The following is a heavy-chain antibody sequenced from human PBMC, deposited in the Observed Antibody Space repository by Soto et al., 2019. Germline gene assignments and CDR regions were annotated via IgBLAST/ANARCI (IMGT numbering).Heavy chain of an antibody. Sequence: GESLKISYKGSGYSFSNWWIAWVRQMPGKGLEYMGIIYPSDSQTRYSPSFQGQVTISADKSISTAYLQWSSLKASDTAIYYCARHGFYGDYSSNYFGPWGQGPLVTVSS. CDR1: GYSFSNWW. J-gene: IGHJ5*02. CDR2: IYPSDSQT. V-gene: IGHV5-51*01. D-gene: IGHD4-17*01. CDR3: ARHGFYGDYSSNYFGP.